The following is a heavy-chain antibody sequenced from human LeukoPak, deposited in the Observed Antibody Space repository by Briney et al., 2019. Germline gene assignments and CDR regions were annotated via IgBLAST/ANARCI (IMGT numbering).Heavy chain of an antibody. CDR1: GGTFSSYA. CDR2: IIPIFGTA. J-gene: IGHJ6*02. Sequence: SVKVSCKASGGTFSSYAISWVRQAPGQGLEWMGGIIPIFGTANYAQKFQGRVTITADESTSTAYMELSSLRSEDTAVYYCARDLPAEYDILTGDGMDVWGQGTTVTVSS. CDR3: ARDLPAEYDILTGDGMDV. D-gene: IGHD3-9*01. V-gene: IGHV1-69*13.